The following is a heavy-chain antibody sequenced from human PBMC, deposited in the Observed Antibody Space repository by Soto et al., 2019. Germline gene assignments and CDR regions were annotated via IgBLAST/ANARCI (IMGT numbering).Heavy chain of an antibody. CDR2: VNPNNGDT. D-gene: IGHD3-10*01. V-gene: IGHV1-8*01. CDR3: AKVSRKGSAIDFDY. CDR1: GYTFSNYD. Sequence: QVQLVQSGAELKKPGASVKVSCKASGYTFSNYDMNWVRQATGQGPEWIGWVNPNNGDTGYAQKCXGXVXXTTDIPTTTAYMELTSLRSEDTAIYYCAKVSRKGSAIDFDYWGQGTLITVSS. J-gene: IGHJ4*02.